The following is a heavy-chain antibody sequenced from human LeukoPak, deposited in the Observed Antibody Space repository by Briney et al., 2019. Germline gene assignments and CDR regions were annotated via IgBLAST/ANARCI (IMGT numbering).Heavy chain of an antibody. Sequence: ASVKVSCKVSGYTLTELSMHWVRQAPGKGLEWMGGFDPEDGETIYAQKFQDRVTMTEDTSTDTAYMELSSLRSEDTAVYYCATLGSVGGYPVGRYFDYWGQGTLVTVSS. CDR1: GYTLTELS. CDR2: FDPEDGET. V-gene: IGHV1-24*01. J-gene: IGHJ4*02. CDR3: ATLGSVGGYPVGRYFDY. D-gene: IGHD5-12*01.